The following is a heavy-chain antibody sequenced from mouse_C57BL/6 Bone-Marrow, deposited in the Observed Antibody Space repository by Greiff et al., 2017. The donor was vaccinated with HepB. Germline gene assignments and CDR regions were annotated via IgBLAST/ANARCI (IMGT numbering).Heavy chain of an antibody. V-gene: IGHV1-82*01. CDR1: GYAFSSSW. J-gene: IGHJ4*01. D-gene: IGHD1-1*01. Sequence: VQLQQSGPELVKPGASVKISYKASGYAFSSSWMNWVKQRPGKGLEWIGRIYPGDGDTNYNGKFKGKATLTADKSSSTAYMQLSSLTSEDSAVYFCAIYYYGSSYDYAMDYWGQGTSVTVSS. CDR3: AIYYYGSSYDYAMDY. CDR2: IYPGDGDT.